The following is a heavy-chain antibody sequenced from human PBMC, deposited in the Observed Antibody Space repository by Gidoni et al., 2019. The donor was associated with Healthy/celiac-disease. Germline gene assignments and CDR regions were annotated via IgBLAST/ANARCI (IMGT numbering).Heavy chain of an antibody. Sequence: QLQLQESGPGLVKPSETLSLTCTVSGGSISSSSYYWGWIRQPPGKGLEWIGSIYYSGSTYYNPSLKSRVTISVDTSKNQFSLKLSSVTAADTAVYYCARLSSLEQLWLPASFDYWGQGTLVTVSS. CDR1: GGSISSSSYY. D-gene: IGHD5-18*01. J-gene: IGHJ4*02. CDR3: ARLSSLEQLWLPASFDY. CDR2: IYYSGST. V-gene: IGHV4-39*01.